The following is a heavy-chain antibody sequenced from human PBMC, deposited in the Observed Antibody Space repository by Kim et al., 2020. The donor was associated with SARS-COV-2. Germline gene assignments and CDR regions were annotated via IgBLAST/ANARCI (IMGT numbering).Heavy chain of an antibody. CDR2: ISNNGDRT. CDR1: GFTFSFYT. CDR3: VTDAHENDWEPDF. V-gene: IGHV3-64D*09. D-gene: IGHD3-9*01. Sequence: GGSLRLSCSASGFTFSFYTMHWVRQAPGKGLEYILGISNNGDRTYKADSVKGRFTISRDNSKNMLYLQMSTLRTEDTAVYYCVTDAHENDWEPDFWGQGTLVTVSS. J-gene: IGHJ4*02.